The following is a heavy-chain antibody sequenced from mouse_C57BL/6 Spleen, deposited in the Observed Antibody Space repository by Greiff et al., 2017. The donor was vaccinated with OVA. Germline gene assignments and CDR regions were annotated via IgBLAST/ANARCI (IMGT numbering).Heavy chain of an antibody. D-gene: IGHD2-3*01. CDR1: GYTFTSYW. V-gene: IGHV1-64*01. CDR3: ASSGDGYSFAWFAY. CDR2: IHPNSGST. Sequence: QVQLQQPGAELVKPGASVKLSCKASGYTFTSYWMHWVKQRPGQGLEWIGMIHPNSGSTNYNEKFKSKATLTVDKSSSTAYMQLSSLTSEDSAVYYCASSGDGYSFAWFAYWGQGTLVTVAA. J-gene: IGHJ3*01.